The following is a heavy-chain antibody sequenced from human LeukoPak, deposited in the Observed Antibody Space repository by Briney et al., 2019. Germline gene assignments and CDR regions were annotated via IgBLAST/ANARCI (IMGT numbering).Heavy chain of an antibody. CDR2: IYYSGST. J-gene: IGHJ4*02. Sequence: PSQTLSLTCTVSGGSISSGGYYWSWIRQHPGKGLEWIGYIYYSGSTYYNPSLKSRVTISVDTSKNQFSLKLSSVTAADTAVYYCARTWYYYDSSGQIPYYLDYWGQGTLVTVSS. CDR3: ARTWYYYDSSGQIPYYLDY. CDR1: GGSISSGGYY. D-gene: IGHD3-22*01. V-gene: IGHV4-31*03.